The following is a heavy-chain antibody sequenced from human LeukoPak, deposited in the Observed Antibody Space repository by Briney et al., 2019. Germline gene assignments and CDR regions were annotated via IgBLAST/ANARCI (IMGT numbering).Heavy chain of an antibody. V-gene: IGHV3-30*02. CDR2: IGYEGVHK. Sequence: PGGSLRLSCAASGFTFSSYAMSWVRQVPGKGLEWVAFIGYEGVHKYYADSVKGRFTISKDNSKATLYLQMNSLRPEDTAVYYCAKDLHGGYSSDYWGQGTLVTVSS. D-gene: IGHD3-22*01. CDR1: GFTFSSYA. CDR3: AKDLHGGYSSDY. J-gene: IGHJ4*02.